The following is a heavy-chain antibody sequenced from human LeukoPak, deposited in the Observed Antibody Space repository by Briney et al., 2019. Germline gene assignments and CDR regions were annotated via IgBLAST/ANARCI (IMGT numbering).Heavy chain of an antibody. CDR3: VSSTGQQLIPYDY. Sequence: GGSLRLSCAASGINVSANYMTWIRQAPGKGLEWVSLIYGAGAAYYAESVRGRFIISRDKSKNTLFLQMNSLRAEDTAVYYCVSSTGQQLIPYDYWGQGTHVAVSS. V-gene: IGHV3-66*02. D-gene: IGHD6-13*01. CDR1: GINVSANY. CDR2: IYGAGAA. J-gene: IGHJ4*02.